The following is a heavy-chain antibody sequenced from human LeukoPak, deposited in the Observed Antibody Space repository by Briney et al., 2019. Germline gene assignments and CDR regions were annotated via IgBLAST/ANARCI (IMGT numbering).Heavy chain of an antibody. J-gene: IGHJ4*02. CDR1: VGSISSSSYY. CDR2: VYYSGNT. Sequence: SETLSLTCTVSVGSISSSSYYWGCIREPPGRGLEGIGSVYYSGNTYYYPSLKSRVTISIATSKNQFSLRMTSVTAPDTAVYYCARHYVWGSNRYYPFDYWGQGTLVTVSS. V-gene: IGHV4-39*01. CDR3: ARHYVWGSNRYYPFDY. D-gene: IGHD3-16*02.